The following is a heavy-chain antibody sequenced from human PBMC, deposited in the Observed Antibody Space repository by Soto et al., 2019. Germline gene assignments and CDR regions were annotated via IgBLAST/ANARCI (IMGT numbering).Heavy chain of an antibody. V-gene: IGHV3-30*18. J-gene: IGHJ6*02. CDR1: GFIFSNNG. CDR2: VSHDGRKT. Sequence: QVQLVESGGGEVQPGTSLRLSCVASGFIFSNNGMHWVRQAPGKGPEWVALVSHDGRKTFYADSVKGRLTIYRDNSKNTVYIHMSNLRPEDTAVYQCAKDLRQGASGATVYGMDVWGQGTTVTVSS. D-gene: IGHD5-12*01. CDR3: AKDLRQGASGATVYGMDV.